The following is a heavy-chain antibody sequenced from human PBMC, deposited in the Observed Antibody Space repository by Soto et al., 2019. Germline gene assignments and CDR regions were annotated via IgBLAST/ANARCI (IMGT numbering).Heavy chain of an antibody. CDR2: INAGNGNT. Sequence: QVQLVQSGAEEKKPGASVKVSCKASGYTFTSYAMHWVRQAPGQRLEWMGWINAGNGNTKYSQKFQGRVNISRDTSVTTGHMELRRLRSQGTGVYYRVMSIVVVTAPDHWRQATLDTVSA. J-gene: IGHJ4*01. D-gene: IGHD2-21*02. CDR3: VMSIVVVTAPDH. V-gene: IGHV1-3*05. CDR1: GYTFTSYA.